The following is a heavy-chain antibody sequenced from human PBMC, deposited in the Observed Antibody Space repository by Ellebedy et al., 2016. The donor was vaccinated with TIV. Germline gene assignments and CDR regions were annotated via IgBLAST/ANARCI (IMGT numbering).Heavy chain of an antibody. CDR3: SRDPYQHIGY. CDR1: GFTVSDSY. V-gene: IGHV3-66*01. J-gene: IGHJ4*02. Sequence: PGGSLRLSCAASGFTVSDSYMSWVRQAPGKGLEWLSVIYSGGSTYYADSVKGRFTVYRDNSKNTLYLQMNSLRAEDTAVYYSSRDPYQHIGYWGQGTLVTVSS. D-gene: IGHD2-2*01. CDR2: IYSGGST.